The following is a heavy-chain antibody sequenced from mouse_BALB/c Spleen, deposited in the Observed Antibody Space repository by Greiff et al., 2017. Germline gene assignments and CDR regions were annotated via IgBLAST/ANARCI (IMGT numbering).Heavy chain of an antibody. CDR2: ILPGSGST. Sequence: VQLQQSGAELMKPGASVKISCKATGYTFSSYWIEWVKQRPGHGLEWIGEILPGSGSTNYNEKFKGTATFTADTSSNTAYMPLSSLTSEDSAVYYCARRTGTFYYAMDYWGQGTSVTVSS. J-gene: IGHJ4*01. CDR1: GYTFSSYW. V-gene: IGHV1-9*01. D-gene: IGHD4-1*01. CDR3: ARRTGTFYYAMDY.